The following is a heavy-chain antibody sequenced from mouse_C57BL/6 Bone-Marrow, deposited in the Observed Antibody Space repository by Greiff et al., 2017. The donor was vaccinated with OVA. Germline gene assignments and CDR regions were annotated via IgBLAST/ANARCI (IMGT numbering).Heavy chain of an antibody. CDR2: IRSKSNNYAT. Sequence: EVQLVESGGGLVQPKGSLKLSCAASGFSFNTYAMNWVRQAPGKGLEWVARIRSKSNNYATYYADSVKDRFTISRDDSESMLYLQMNNLKTEDTAMYYCVRGGIYYDYPYYFDYWGQGTTLTVSS. CDR3: VRGGIYYDYPYYFDY. CDR1: GFSFNTYA. J-gene: IGHJ2*01. V-gene: IGHV10-1*01. D-gene: IGHD2-4*01.